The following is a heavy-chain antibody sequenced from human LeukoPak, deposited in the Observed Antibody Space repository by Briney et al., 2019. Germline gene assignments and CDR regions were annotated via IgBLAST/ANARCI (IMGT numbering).Heavy chain of an antibody. D-gene: IGHD3-16*01. Sequence: PGGSLRLSCAASGFTFSSHWMTWVRQALGKGLEWMANIKPDGSDTYYVNSVKGRLSISRDNSKNSLYLQMNSLRAEDTAVYYCARDPGGSNWGAFDVWGQGTMVTVSS. J-gene: IGHJ3*01. V-gene: IGHV3-7*01. CDR3: ARDPGGSNWGAFDV. CDR2: IKPDGSDT. CDR1: GFTFSSHW.